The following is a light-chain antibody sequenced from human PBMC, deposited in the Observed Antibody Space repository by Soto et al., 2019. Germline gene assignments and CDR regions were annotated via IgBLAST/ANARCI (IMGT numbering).Light chain of an antibody. J-gene: IGKJ1*01. CDR3: QQYNNWPQT. Sequence: EIVMTQSPATLSVSPGERATLSCRASQSVSSNLAWYQQKPGQAPRLLIYGASTRATGIPARFSGSGSETEFALTFNSLKSKNFSVYTCQQYNNWPQTFGQGTKV. CDR1: QSVSSN. CDR2: GAS. V-gene: IGKV3-15*01.